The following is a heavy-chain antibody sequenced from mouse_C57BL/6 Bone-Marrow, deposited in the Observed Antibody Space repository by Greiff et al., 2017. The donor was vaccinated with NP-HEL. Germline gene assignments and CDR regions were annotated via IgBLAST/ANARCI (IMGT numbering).Heavy chain of an antibody. D-gene: IGHD1-1*01. CDR1: GYTFTSYW. CDR3: ARRYPHYYGRGYFDY. CDR2: IYPSDSET. Sequence: QVQLQQPGAELVRPGSSVKLSCKASGYTFTSYWMDWVKQRPGQGLEWIGNIYPSDSETHYNQKLKDKATLTVDKSSSTAYMQLSSLTSEDSAVYYCARRYPHYYGRGYFDYWGQGTTLTVSS. V-gene: IGHV1-61*01. J-gene: IGHJ2*01.